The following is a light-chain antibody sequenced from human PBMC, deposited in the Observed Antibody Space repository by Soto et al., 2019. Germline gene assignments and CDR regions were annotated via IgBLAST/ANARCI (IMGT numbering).Light chain of an antibody. V-gene: IGKV3-20*01. Sequence: ENVLTQSPGTLSLSPGERATLSCRASQSVSSSYLTWYQQKPGQAPRLLIYGASSRATDIPDRFSGSGSGTYFTLTISRLEHEDFAVYYCQQYDSSPVTFGQGTKLEIK. CDR1: QSVSSSY. CDR2: GAS. CDR3: QQYDSSPVT. J-gene: IGKJ2*01.